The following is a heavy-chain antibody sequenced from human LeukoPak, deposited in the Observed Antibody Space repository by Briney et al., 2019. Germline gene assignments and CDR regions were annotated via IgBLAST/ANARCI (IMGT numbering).Heavy chain of an antibody. CDR3: AFGTVQWLVYHWYFDL. CDR2: INTKTGQI. V-gene: IGHV1-18*01. D-gene: IGHD6-19*01. Sequence: ASVKVSCKTSGYTFTDFGITWVRQAPGQGLEWVGWINTKTGQINLARKLQGRVTMTTDTSTRTAYMELRSLRSDDTAVYFCAFGTVQWLVYHWYFDLWGRGTLVTVSS. J-gene: IGHJ2*01. CDR1: GYTFTDFG.